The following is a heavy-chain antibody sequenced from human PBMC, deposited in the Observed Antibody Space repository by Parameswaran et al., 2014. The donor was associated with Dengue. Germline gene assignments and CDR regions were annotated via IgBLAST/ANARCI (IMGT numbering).Heavy chain of an antibody. J-gene: IGHJ4*02. CDR2: INPSGGST. CDR3: ARSIHCSSTSCYSGPLGY. Sequence: WVRQAPGQGLEWMGIINPSGGSTSYAQKFQGRVTMTRDTSTSTVYMELSSLRSEDTAVYYCARSIHCSSTSCYSGPLGYWGQGTLVTVSS. V-gene: IGHV1-46*01. D-gene: IGHD2-2*01.